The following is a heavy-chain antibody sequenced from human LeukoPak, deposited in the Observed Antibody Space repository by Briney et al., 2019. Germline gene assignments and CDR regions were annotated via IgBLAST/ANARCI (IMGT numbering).Heavy chain of an antibody. V-gene: IGHV3-23*01. Sequence: GGTLRLSCAASGFTFSSYGMSWVRQAPGKGLEWVSAISGSGGSTYYADSVKGRFTISRDNAKNSLYLQMNSLRAEDTAVYYCARAAWAATTEDNWFDPWGQGTLVTVSS. CDR1: GFTFSSYG. CDR3: ARAAWAATTEDNWFDP. D-gene: IGHD1-1*01. CDR2: ISGSGGST. J-gene: IGHJ5*02.